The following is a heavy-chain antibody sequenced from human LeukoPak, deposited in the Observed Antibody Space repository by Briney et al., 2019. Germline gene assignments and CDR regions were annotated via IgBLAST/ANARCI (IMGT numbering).Heavy chain of an antibody. Sequence: PSETLSLTCAVYGGSFSGYYWSWIRQPPGKGLEWIGYIYYSGSTYYNPSLKSRVTISVDTSKNQFSLKLSSVTAADTAVYYCAREEPQPGYCRSTSCYPPEYNWFDPWGQGTLVTVSS. CDR3: AREEPQPGYCRSTSCYPPEYNWFDP. D-gene: IGHD2-2*01. J-gene: IGHJ5*02. V-gene: IGHV4-30-4*08. CDR1: GGSFSGYY. CDR2: IYYSGST.